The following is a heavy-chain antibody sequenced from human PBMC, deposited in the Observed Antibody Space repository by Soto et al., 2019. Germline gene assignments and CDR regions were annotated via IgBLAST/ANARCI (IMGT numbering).Heavy chain of an antibody. CDR2: ITWSSGSI. CDR1: GFTFDDYA. D-gene: IGHD3-9*01. V-gene: IGHV3-9*01. Sequence: GGSLRLSCAASGFTFDDYAMHWVRQAPGKGLEWVSGITWSSGSIGYADSVKGRFTISRDNAKNSLYLQMNSLRAEDTALYYCAKDRGGRYFDWLFDYWGQGTLVTVSS. CDR3: AKDRGGRYFDWLFDY. J-gene: IGHJ4*02.